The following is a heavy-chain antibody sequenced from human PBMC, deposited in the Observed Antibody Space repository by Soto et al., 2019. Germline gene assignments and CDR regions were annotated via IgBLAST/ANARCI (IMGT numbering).Heavy chain of an antibody. CDR2: ISDSGGST. CDR1: GFTFSRFA. V-gene: IGHV3-23*01. CDR3: AKPISDYHAPSDY. D-gene: IGHD3-22*01. Sequence: EVQLLESGGGLVQPGGSLRLSCAASGFTFSRFAMSWVRQAPGKGLEWVSVISDSGGSTYYADSVKGWFTISRDNSKSTLYLQMNSLRGDDTAIYFCAKPISDYHAPSDYWGQGTQVTVSS. J-gene: IGHJ4*02.